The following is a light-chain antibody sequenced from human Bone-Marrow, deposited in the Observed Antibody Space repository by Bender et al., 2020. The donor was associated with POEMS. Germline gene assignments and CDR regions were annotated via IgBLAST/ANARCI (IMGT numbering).Light chain of an antibody. V-gene: IGLV2-14*03. CDR3: SSYASSTTVV. CDR1: SSDVGYYNY. Sequence: QSALTQPASVSGSPGQSITISCTGTSSDVGYYNYVSWYQHDPGKAPKLLIYDVTSRPSGVSNRFSGSKSGYTASLTISGLQAEDEADYYCSSYASSTTVVFGGGTKLTVL. CDR2: DVT. J-gene: IGLJ2*01.